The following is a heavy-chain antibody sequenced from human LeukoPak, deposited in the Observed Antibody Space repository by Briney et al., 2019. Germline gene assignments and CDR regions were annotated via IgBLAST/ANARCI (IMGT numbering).Heavy chain of an antibody. V-gene: IGHV4-39*02. D-gene: IGHD3-3*01. CDR2: IYYNGRT. CDR1: GDTINNNNYY. Sequence: SETLSLTCTVSGDTINNNNYYWGWVRQPPGKGLEWIGNIYYNGRTYYSPSLKSRGTISVDTSNNQFSLKLSPVTAADTAVYYCARDGITISPWGQGTLVTVSS. J-gene: IGHJ5*02. CDR3: ARDGITISP.